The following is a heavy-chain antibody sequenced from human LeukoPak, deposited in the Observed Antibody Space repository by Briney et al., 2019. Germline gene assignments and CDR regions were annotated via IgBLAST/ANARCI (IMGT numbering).Heavy chain of an antibody. Sequence: ASETLSLTCTVSGGSISTSNYYWGWIRQPPGKGLEWIGNIFYSGSTYYNPSLKSRVTISVDTSKNQFSLKLSSVTAADTAVYYCARDGYYYDSSGYYTGYFDYWGQGTLVTVSS. J-gene: IGHJ4*02. V-gene: IGHV4-39*07. CDR2: IFYSGST. CDR1: GGSISTSNYY. D-gene: IGHD3-22*01. CDR3: ARDGYYYDSSGYYTGYFDY.